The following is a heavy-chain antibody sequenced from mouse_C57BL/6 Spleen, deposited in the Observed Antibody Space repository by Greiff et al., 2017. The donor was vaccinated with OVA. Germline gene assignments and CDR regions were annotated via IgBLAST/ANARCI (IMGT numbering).Heavy chain of an antibody. V-gene: IGHV1-69*01. Sequence: QVQLQQPGAELVMPGASVKLSCKASGYTFTSYWMHWVKQRPGQGLEWIGEIDPSDSYTNYNQKFKGKSTLTVDKSSSTAYMQLISLTSSDAAVYYSTRGRAQSTFDYWGQGTTLTGSS. CDR1: GYTFTSYW. CDR2: IDPSDSYT. CDR3: TRGRAQSTFDY. J-gene: IGHJ2*01. D-gene: IGHD3-2*02.